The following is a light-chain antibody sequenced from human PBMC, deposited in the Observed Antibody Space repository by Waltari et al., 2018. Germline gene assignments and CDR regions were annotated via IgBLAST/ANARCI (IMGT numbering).Light chain of an antibody. J-gene: IGKJ1*01. CDR1: QSVGRS. V-gene: IGKV3-20*01. CDR3: QKYDRLPAT. CDR2: DTY. Sequence: EIVLTQSPVTLSLSPGEPANLSCRASQSVGRSLVWYQQKPGQAPRLLIYDTYNRATGIPDRFSGSGSGTDFSLTISRLEPEDFAVYYCQKYDRLPATFGQGTKVEIK.